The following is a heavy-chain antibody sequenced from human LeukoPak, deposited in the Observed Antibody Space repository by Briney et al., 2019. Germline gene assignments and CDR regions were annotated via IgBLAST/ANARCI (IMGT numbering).Heavy chain of an antibody. CDR1: GFSFTSYW. CDR3: ARDRISAISRGWFDP. CDR2: IKEDGSEK. J-gene: IGHJ5*02. D-gene: IGHD2-21*01. V-gene: IGHV3-7*01. Sequence: PGGSLRLSCAASGFSFTSYWMSWVRQAPGKGLEWLANIKEDGSEKYYVDSVKGRFTISRDNAKNSLYLQMNSLGAEDAAVYYCARDRISAISRGWFDPWGQGTLVTVSS.